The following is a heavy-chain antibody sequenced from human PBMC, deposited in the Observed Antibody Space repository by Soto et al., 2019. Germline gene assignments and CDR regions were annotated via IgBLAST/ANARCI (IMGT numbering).Heavy chain of an antibody. J-gene: IGHJ4*02. V-gene: IGHV1-69*06. D-gene: IGHD4-17*01. CDR2: IIPIFGTA. Sequence: GASVKVSCKASGGTFSSYAISWVRQAPGQGLEWMGGIIPIFGTANYAQKFQGRVTITADKSTSTAYMELSSLRSEDTAVYYCARDLYYGDYELGPNDYWGQGTLVTVSS. CDR3: ARDLYYGDYELGPNDY. CDR1: GGTFSSYA.